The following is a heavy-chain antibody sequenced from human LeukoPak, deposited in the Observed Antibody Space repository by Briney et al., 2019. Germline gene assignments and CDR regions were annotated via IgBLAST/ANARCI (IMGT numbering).Heavy chain of an antibody. J-gene: IGHJ4*02. Sequence: GGSLRLSCAASGFTFSSYGMHWVRQAPGKGLEWVAFIRYDGNNEYYADSVKGRLTISRDNSKNTLYLLMNSLRAEDTAVYYCAKIGNSGSYPDYWGQGTRVTVSS. D-gene: IGHD1-26*01. V-gene: IGHV3-30*02. CDR1: GFTFSSYG. CDR3: AKIGNSGSYPDY. CDR2: IRYDGNNE.